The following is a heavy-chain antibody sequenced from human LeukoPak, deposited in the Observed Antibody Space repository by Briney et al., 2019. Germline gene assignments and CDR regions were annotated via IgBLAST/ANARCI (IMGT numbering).Heavy chain of an antibody. CDR1: GFTFSSYG. V-gene: IGHV3-30*04. D-gene: IGHD3-22*01. CDR2: VSYDGSKK. Sequence: PGGSLRLSCAASGFTFSSYGIHWVRQAPGKGLEWVAVVSYDGSKKYYADSVKGRFTISRDNSKNTLYLQMNSLRAEDTAVYYCARARGYYDSSGYYLAHWYFDLWGRGTLVTVSS. J-gene: IGHJ2*01. CDR3: ARARGYYDSSGYYLAHWYFDL.